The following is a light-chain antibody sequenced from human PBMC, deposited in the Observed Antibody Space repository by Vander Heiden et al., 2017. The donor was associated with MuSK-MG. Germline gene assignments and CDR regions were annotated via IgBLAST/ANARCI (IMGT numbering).Light chain of an antibody. CDR3: QHYDNVPRILGGSIG. CDR1: PAISNN. J-gene: IGKJ5*01. Sequence: IQLTQSPSTLSASLGERVPISCQARPAISNNLNWYQQRPGKAPKLLIYDASNLETGVPSRFSGSGSGTDFTFTISSLQPEDIATYYCQHYDNVPRILGGSIGFGQGTRLEIK. CDR2: DAS. V-gene: IGKV1-33*01.